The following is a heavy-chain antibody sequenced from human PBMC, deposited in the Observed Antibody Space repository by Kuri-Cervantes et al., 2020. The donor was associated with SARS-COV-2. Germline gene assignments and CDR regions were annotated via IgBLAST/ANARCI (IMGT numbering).Heavy chain of an antibody. CDR3: ARDLYMRRLYAFDI. D-gene: IGHD1-1*01. V-gene: IGHV3-30-3*01. J-gene: IGHJ3*02. CDR2: ISYDGSNK. CDR1: GFTFSSYA. Sequence: GESLKISCAASGFTFSSYAMHWVRQAPGKGLEWVAVISYDGSNKYYADSVKGRFTITRDNSKNTLYLQMNSLRAEDTAGYYCARDLYMRRLYAFDIWGQGTMVTVSS.